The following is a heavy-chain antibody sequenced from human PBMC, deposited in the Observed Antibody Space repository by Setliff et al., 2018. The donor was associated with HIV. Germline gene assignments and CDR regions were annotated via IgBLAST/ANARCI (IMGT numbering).Heavy chain of an antibody. V-gene: IGHV3-48*03. J-gene: IGHJ4*02. CDR2: ISSSSGTI. CDR3: ARDKRDDNFLTSRISSVFDF. D-gene: IGHD1-1*01. CDR1: GFSFSIYE. Sequence: GGSLRLSCAASGFSFSIYEMNWVRQAPGKGLEWLSYISSSSGTILYVDSVQGRFTISRDNAKNSLYLQMHSLRVEDTAFYYCARDKRDDNFLTSRISSVFDFWGEGTLVTVSS.